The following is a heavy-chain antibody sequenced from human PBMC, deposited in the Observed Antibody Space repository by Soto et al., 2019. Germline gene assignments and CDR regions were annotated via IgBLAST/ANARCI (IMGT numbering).Heavy chain of an antibody. CDR1: GGSFSAYY. J-gene: IGHJ4*02. V-gene: IGHV4-34*01. CDR3: ARGQSSLLLDC. D-gene: IGHD2-8*02. Sequence: SETLSLTCAVYGGSFSAYYWSWIRQPPGKGLEWIGEINHSGSTNYNPSLKSRVTISVDTSKNQFSLKLSSVTAADTAVYYCARGQSSLLLDCWGQGILVPVSS. CDR2: INHSGST.